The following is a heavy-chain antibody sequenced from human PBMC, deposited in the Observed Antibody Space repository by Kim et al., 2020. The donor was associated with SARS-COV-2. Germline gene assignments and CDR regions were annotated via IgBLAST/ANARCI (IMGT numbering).Heavy chain of an antibody. J-gene: IGHJ4*02. CDR3: ARSTTQAYCGGDCYSGNYFDY. V-gene: IGHV4-39*01. CDR2: IYYSGST. CDR1: GGSISSSSYY. D-gene: IGHD2-21*01. Sequence: SETLSLTCTVSGGSISSSSYYWGWIRQPPGKGLEWIGSIYYSGSTYYNPSLKSRVTISVDTSKNQFSLKLSSVTAADTAVYYCARSTTQAYCGGDCYSGNYFDYWGQGTLVTVSS.